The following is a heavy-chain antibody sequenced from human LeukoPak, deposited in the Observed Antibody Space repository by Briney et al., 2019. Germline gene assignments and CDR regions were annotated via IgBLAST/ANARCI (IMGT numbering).Heavy chain of an antibody. J-gene: IGHJ4*02. CDR3: AKGSGSRYYFDY. CDR1: GFTFSRYV. Sequence: GRSLRLSCAASGFTFSRYVMSWVRQAPGKGLEWVSAISGTGGSTNYADSVKGRFTFSRDNSQNTLYLQMISLRADDTAVYYCAKGSGSRYYFDYWGQGTLVTVSS. CDR2: ISGTGGST. V-gene: IGHV3-23*01. D-gene: IGHD3-10*01.